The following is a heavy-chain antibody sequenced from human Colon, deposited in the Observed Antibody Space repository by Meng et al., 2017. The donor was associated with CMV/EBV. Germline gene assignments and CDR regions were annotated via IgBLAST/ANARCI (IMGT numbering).Heavy chain of an antibody. V-gene: IGHV3-21*01. CDR1: GFTFSSYS. CDR2: ISSSSSYI. Sequence: GESLKISCAASGFTFSSYSMNWVRQAPGKGLEWISSISSSSSYIYYADSVKGRFTISRDNAKNSLYLQMNSLRAEDTAVYYCARTPLDYWGQGTLVTVSS. CDR3: ARTPLDY. J-gene: IGHJ4*02.